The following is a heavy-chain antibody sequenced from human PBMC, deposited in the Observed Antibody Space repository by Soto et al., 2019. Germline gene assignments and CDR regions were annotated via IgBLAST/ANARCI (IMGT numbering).Heavy chain of an antibody. D-gene: IGHD3-3*01. CDR1: GFTFSNYA. CDR2: ISGSGSTT. Sequence: PGGSLRLSCAASGFTFSNYAMTWVRQAPGKGLEWVSSISGSGSTTYYADSVKGRFTISRDNSKNTLYLQMNSLRAEDTAVYYCAKGIDFWSGSKSYYYYGMDVWGQGTTVTVSS. V-gene: IGHV3-23*01. CDR3: AKGIDFWSGSKSYYYYGMDV. J-gene: IGHJ6*02.